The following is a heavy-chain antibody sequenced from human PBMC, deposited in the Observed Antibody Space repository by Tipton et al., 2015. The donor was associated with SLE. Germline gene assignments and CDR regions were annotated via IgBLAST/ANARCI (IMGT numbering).Heavy chain of an antibody. CDR3: ARGLQDLGEFDY. V-gene: IGHV4-39*07. CDR2: INHSGST. D-gene: IGHD3-10*01. J-gene: IGHJ4*02. CDR1: GGSISSSSYY. Sequence: TLSLTCTVSGGSISSSSYYWGWIRQPPGKGLEWIGEINHSGSTNYNPSLKSRGTISVDTSKNEFSLNLSSVTAADTAVYYCARGLQDLGEFDYWGQGTLVTVSS.